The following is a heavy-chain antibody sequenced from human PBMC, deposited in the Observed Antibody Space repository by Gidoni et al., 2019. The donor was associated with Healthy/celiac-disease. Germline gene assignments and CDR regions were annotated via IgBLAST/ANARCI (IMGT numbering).Heavy chain of an antibody. CDR3: ARDQSSGYAFDI. CDR1: GFTFSSYA. V-gene: IGHV3-30-3*01. D-gene: IGHD3-22*01. CDR2: ISYDGSNK. Sequence: QVQLVESGGGVVQPGRSLRLPCAATGFTFSSYAIHWVRQAPGKGLEWVAVISYDGSNKYYADSVKGRFTISRDNSKNTLYLQMNSLRAEDTAVYYCARDQSSGYAFDIWGQGTMVTVSS. J-gene: IGHJ3*02.